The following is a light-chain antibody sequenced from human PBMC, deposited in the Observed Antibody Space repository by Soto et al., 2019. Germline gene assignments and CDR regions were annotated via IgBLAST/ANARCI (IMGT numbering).Light chain of an antibody. V-gene: IGLV2-14*01. CDR2: EVS. Sequence: PWQSITISCTRTSRDVGAYNYVSWYQQHPGKAPKLMIYEVSYRPSGVSNRFSGSKSGSTASLTISGLQAEDEADYFCSSYTSANTLVFGRGTKVTVL. CDR1: SRDVGAYNY. J-gene: IGLJ6*01. CDR3: SSYTSANTLV.